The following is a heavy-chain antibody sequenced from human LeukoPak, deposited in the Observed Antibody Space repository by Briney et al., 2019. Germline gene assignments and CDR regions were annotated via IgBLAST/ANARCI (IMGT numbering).Heavy chain of an antibody. J-gene: IGHJ3*02. V-gene: IGHV4-30-4*01. CDR2: IYYSGST. D-gene: IGHD3-22*01. CDR1: GGSISSGDYY. Sequence: SETLSLTCTVSGGSISSGDYYWSWIRQPPGKGLEWIGYIYYSGSTYYNPSLKSRVTISVDKSKNQFSLKLSSVTAADTAVYYCARGLYWYDSSGPNPDAFDIWGQGTMVTASS. CDR3: ARGLYWYDSSGPNPDAFDI.